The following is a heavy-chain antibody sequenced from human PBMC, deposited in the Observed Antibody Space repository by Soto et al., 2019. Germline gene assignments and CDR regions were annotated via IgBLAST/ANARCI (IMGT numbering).Heavy chain of an antibody. CDR1: GGSISSAYYY. CDR2: IHYSGST. J-gene: IGHJ4*02. D-gene: IGHD1-1*01. V-gene: IGHV4-30-4*01. CDR3: AKDPDATVEQTGTTFDH. Sequence: PSETLSLTCTVSGGSISSAYYYWSWIRQPPGKGLEWIGYIHYSGSTYYNPSLKSRVTISVDTSKNQFSLKLSSVTAADTALYYCAKDPDATVEQTGTTFDHWGQGTLVTVSS.